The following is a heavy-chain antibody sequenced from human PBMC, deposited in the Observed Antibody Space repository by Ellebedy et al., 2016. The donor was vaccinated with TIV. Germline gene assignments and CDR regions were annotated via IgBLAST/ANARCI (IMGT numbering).Heavy chain of an antibody. CDR2: ISGTGATT. J-gene: IGHJ4*02. CDR3: AKCVTVVSVRGDCYSDY. V-gene: IGHV3-23*01. Sequence: PGGSLRLSCAASGFTFSSYAMNWVRQAPGQGLEWVSGISGTGATTNRADSVEGRFTIFRDNSKKTLYLQMDSLRAEDTAVYYCAKCVTVVSVRGDCYSDYWGPGTLVTVSS. D-gene: IGHD2-21*02. CDR1: GFTFSSYA.